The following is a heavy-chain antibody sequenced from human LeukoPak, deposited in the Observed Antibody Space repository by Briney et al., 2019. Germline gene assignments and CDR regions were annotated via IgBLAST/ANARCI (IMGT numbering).Heavy chain of an antibody. J-gene: IGHJ4*02. CDR1: GVSITSYF. CDR2: IYHSGST. V-gene: IGHV4-59*01. Sequence: SETLSLTCTVSGVSITSYFWSWIRQPPGRGLEWLGYIYHSGSTNSNPSLKSRVSISLDTSKNQFSLKLSSVTAADTAVYYCARGRVPGAWGQGTLVTVSS. D-gene: IGHD6-19*01. CDR3: ARGRVPGA.